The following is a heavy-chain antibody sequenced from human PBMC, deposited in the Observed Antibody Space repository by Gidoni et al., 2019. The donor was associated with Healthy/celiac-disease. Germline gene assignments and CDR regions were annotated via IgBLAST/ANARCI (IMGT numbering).Heavy chain of an antibody. Sequence: EVQLVESGGGLVQPGGSLRLSCEATGFTFSSYWMSWVRQAPGKGLEWVANIKQDGSEKYYVDSVKGRFTISRDNAKNSLYMQMNSLRAEDTAVYYCAREGGGLRFLAYYYYGMDVWGQGTTVTVSS. CDR1: GFTFSSYW. CDR3: AREGGGLRFLAYYYYGMDV. CDR2: IKQDGSEK. D-gene: IGHD3-3*01. J-gene: IGHJ6*02. V-gene: IGHV3-7*01.